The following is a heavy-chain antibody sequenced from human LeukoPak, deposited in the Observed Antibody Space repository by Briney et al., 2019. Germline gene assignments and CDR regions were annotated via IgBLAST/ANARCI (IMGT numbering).Heavy chain of an antibody. CDR3: ARLVVTHHYFDY. CDR2: IYYSGST. Sequence: SETLSLTCTVSGGSISSSSYYWGWIRQPPGEGLEWIGSIYYSGSTYYNPSLKSRVTISVDTSKNQFSLKLSSVTAADTAVYYCARLVVTHHYFDYWGQGTLVTVSS. CDR1: GGSISSSSYY. J-gene: IGHJ4*02. D-gene: IGHD4-23*01. V-gene: IGHV4-39*01.